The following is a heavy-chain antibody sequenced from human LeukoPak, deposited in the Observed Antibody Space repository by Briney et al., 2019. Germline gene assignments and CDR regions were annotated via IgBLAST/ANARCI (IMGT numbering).Heavy chain of an antibody. J-gene: IGHJ4*02. Sequence: SGGSLRLSCAASGFTFSSYWMHWVRQAPGKGLVWVSRINSDGSSTSYADSVKGRFTISRDNAKNTLYLQMNSLRAEDTAVYYCASLMGDYYDSIGYLLDYWGQGTLVTVSS. CDR1: GFTFSSYW. D-gene: IGHD3-22*01. CDR2: INSDGSST. V-gene: IGHV3-74*01. CDR3: ASLMGDYYDSIGYLLDY.